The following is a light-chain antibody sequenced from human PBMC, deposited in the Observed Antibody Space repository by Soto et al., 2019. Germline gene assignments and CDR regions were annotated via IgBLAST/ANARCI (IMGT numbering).Light chain of an antibody. CDR1: HDVRSD. V-gene: IGKV1-13*02. J-gene: IGKJ3*01. CDR3: QRFIPHS. Sequence: QLTQSPSSLSASLGDRVTITCRASHDVRSDLAWYQQVPGKSPRLLVFDASRLERGVPSRFSGSGSGTDFTLTINNLQAEDFATYFCQRFIPHSFGPGTKVEIK. CDR2: DAS.